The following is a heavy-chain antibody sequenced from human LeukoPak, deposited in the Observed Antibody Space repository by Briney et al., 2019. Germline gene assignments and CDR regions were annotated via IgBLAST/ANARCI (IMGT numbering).Heavy chain of an antibody. CDR1: GYTLTGYY. CDR3: ARGYYGSGSYSWFDP. J-gene: IGHJ5*02. D-gene: IGHD3-10*01. V-gene: IGHV1-2*06. CDR2: INPNSGGT. Sequence: ASVKVSCKASGYTLTGYYMHWVRQAPGQGLEWMGRINPNSGGTNYAQKFQGRVTMTRDTSISTAYMELSRLRSDDTAVYYCARGYYGSGSYSWFDPWGQGTLVTVSS.